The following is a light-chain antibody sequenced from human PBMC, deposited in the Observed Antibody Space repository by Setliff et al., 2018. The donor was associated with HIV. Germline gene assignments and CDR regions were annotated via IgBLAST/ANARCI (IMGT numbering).Light chain of an antibody. Sequence: QSALPQPASVSGSPGQSITISCTGTSSDVGSYNLVSWYQQHPGKAPKLMIYEVSKRPSGVSNRFSGSKSGNTASPTISGLQAEDEADYYCCSYAGSSTYVVGTGTKVTVL. CDR1: SSDVGSYNL. V-gene: IGLV2-23*02. CDR3: CSYAGSSTYV. J-gene: IGLJ1*01. CDR2: EVS.